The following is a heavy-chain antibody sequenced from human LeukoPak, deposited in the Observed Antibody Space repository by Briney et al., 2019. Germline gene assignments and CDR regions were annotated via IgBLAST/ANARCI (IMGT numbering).Heavy chain of an antibody. Sequence: KSSETLSLTCTVSGGSISSYYWNWIRQPPGKGLEWIGYIYYSGRTNYNPSLKRRVTISVDTSKNQFSLKLTSVTAADTAVYYCARDLEAAAGRFYSYMDVWGKGTTVTVSS. CDR1: GGSISSYY. V-gene: IGHV4-59*01. CDR3: ARDLEAAAGRFYSYMDV. J-gene: IGHJ6*03. CDR2: IYYSGRT. D-gene: IGHD6-25*01.